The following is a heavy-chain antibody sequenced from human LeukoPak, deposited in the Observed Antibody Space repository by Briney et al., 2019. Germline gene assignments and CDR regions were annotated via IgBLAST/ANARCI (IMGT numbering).Heavy chain of an antibody. CDR2: INHSGST. V-gene: IGHV4-34*01. D-gene: IGHD1-26*01. J-gene: IGHJ4*02. Sequence: SETLSLTCAVYGGSFSGYYWSWIRQPPGKGLEWIGEINHSGSTNYNPSLKSRVTISVDTSKNQFSLKLSSVAAADTAVYYCARGAELTDYWGQGTLVTVSS. CDR1: GGSFSGYY. CDR3: ARGAELTDY.